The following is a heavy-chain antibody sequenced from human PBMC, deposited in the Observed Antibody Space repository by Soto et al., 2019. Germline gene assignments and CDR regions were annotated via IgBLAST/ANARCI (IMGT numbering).Heavy chain of an antibody. CDR2: IYPGDSDT. J-gene: IGHJ3*02. D-gene: IGHD6-13*01. CDR1: GYSFTSYW. CDR3: ARSKAAAGFSYSDAFDI. Sequence: GESLKISCKGSGYSFTSYWIGWVRQVPGKGLEWMGIIYPGDSDTRYSPSFQGQVTISADKSISTAYLQWSSLKASDTAMYYCARSKAAAGFSYSDAFDIWGQGTMVTVSS. V-gene: IGHV5-51*01.